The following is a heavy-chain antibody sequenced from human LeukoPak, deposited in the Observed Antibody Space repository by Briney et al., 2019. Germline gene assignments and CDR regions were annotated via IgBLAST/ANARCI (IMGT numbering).Heavy chain of an antibody. CDR2: ISGSGGST. J-gene: IGHJ4*02. V-gene: IGHV3-23*01. CDR1: GFTFSIYA. Sequence: GGSLRLSCAASGFTFSIYAMSGVRQAPGKGREWVSAISGSGGSTYYADSGKGRFTISRDNPKNTLYLNMNRLRAEATAVYYCAKDIAVAGSDYWGKGTLVTVSS. D-gene: IGHD6-19*01. CDR3: AKDIAVAGSDY.